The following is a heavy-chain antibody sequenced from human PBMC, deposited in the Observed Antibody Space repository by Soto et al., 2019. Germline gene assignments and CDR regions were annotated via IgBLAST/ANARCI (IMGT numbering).Heavy chain of an antibody. CDR2: TYYRSKWYS. CDR1: GDSVSSNSAA. D-gene: IGHD6-6*01. CDR3: ARAKEYTNSSGMDV. Sequence: QVQLQQSGPGLVKPSQTLSLTCAISGDSVSSNSAAWNWIRQSPSRVLEWLGRTYYRSKWYSDYAVSVKSRVTINPDTSKNQFSLRLNSVTPEDTAVYYCARAKEYTNSSGMDVWGQGTTVTVSS. V-gene: IGHV6-1*01. J-gene: IGHJ6*02.